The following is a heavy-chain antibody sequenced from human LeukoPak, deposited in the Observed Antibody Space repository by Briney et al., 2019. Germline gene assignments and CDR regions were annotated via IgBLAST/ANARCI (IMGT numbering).Heavy chain of an antibody. CDR1: GFTFDDYA. Sequence: GGSLRLSCAASGFTFDDYAMPWVRRAPGKGLEWVSGISWNSGSIGYADSVKGRFTISRDNAKNSLYLQMNSLRAEDTALYYCAKDQRFLGGMDVWGQGTTVTVSS. CDR2: ISWNSGSI. V-gene: IGHV3-9*01. J-gene: IGHJ6*02. CDR3: AKDQRFLGGMDV. D-gene: IGHD3-3*01.